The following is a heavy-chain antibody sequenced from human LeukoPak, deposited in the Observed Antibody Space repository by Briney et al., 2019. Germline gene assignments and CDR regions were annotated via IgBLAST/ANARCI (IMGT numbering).Heavy chain of an antibody. CDR2: IYHSGST. CDR3: AMVRYYFDY. Sequence: PSETLSLTCTVSGYSISSGYYWGWIRQPPGKGLEWIGSIYHSGSTYYNPSLKSRVTISVDTSKNQFSLKLSSVTAADTAVYYCAMVRYYFDYWGQGTLVTVSS. V-gene: IGHV4-38-2*02. CDR1: GYSISSGYY. D-gene: IGHD4-17*01. J-gene: IGHJ4*02.